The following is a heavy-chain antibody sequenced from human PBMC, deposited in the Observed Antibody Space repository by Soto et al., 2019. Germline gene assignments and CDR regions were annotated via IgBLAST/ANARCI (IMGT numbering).Heavy chain of an antibody. D-gene: IGHD3-3*01. CDR2: INHSGST. J-gene: IGHJ6*02. Sequence: SETLSLTCAVYGGSFSGYYWSWIRQPPGKGLEWIGEINHSGSTNYNPSLKSRVTISVDTSKNQFSLKLSSVTAADMAVYYCARRRFLEWFANYYYGMDVWGQGTTVTVSS. CDR3: ARRRFLEWFANYYYGMDV. V-gene: IGHV4-34*01. CDR1: GGSFSGYY.